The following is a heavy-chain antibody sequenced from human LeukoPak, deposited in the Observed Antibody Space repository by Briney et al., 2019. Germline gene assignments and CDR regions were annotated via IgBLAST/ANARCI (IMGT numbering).Heavy chain of an antibody. CDR2: IYSGGST. CDR3: ARVGSSGYYFGYYYYYYMGV. J-gene: IGHJ6*03. CDR1: GFTVSSNY. D-gene: IGHD3-22*01. V-gene: IGHV3-53*01. Sequence: PGGSLRLSCAASGFTVSSNYMSWVRQAPGKGLEWVSVIYSGGSTYYADSVKGRFTISRDNSKNTLYLQMNSLRAEDTAVYYCARVGSSGYYFGYYYYYYMGVWGKGTTVTVSS.